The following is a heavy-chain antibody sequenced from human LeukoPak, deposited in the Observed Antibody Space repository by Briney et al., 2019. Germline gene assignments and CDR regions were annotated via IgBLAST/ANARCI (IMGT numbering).Heavy chain of an antibody. Sequence: GRSLRLSCEGSGFTFSIYSMHWVRQAPGKWLECVAVISNDGSDRYFADSVKGRFTISRDNSKKTLYLQMNSLRVEDTAVYYCARDLSSQLLLFDYWGQGTLVTVSS. CDR2: ISNDGSDR. CDR1: GFTFSIYS. D-gene: IGHD2-15*01. CDR3: ARDLSSQLLLFDY. J-gene: IGHJ4*02. V-gene: IGHV3-30-3*01.